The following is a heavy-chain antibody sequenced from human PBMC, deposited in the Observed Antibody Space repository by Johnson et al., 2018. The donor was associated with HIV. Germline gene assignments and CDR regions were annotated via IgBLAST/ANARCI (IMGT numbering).Heavy chain of an antibody. J-gene: IGHJ3*01. Sequence: EVQLVESGGGLVQPGGSLGLSCAASDFSFSDYWMTWVRQAPGKGLEWVANINQDGTEKYYVDFVKGRLTISRDNSKKSLFLQVNSLRAEDTAVYYCARDVVSDGSYPPDAFDVWGQGTMVTVSS. CDR1: DFSFSDYW. CDR3: ARDVVSDGSYPPDAFDV. CDR2: INQDGTEK. V-gene: IGHV3-7*05. D-gene: IGHD1-26*01.